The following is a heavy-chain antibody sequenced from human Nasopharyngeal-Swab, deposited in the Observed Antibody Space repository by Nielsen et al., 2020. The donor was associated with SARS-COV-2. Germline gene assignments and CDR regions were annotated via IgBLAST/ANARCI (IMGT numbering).Heavy chain of an antibody. CDR1: GGSFSGYY. Sequence: SETLSLTCAVYGGSFSGYYWSWIRQPPGKGLEWIGEINHSGSTNYNPSLKSRVTISVDTSKNQFSLKLSSVTAADTAVYYCARGFGMVVTARYFDLWDRGTLVTVSS. V-gene: IGHV4-34*01. CDR3: ARGFGMVVTARYFDL. CDR2: INHSGST. D-gene: IGHD2-21*02. J-gene: IGHJ2*01.